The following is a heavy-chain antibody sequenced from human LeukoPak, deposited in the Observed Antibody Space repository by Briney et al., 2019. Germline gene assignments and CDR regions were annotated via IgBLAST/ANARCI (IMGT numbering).Heavy chain of an antibody. Sequence: GGSLRLSCAASGFTFSSYAMHWVRQAPGKGLEYVSAISSNGGSTYYANSVKGRFTISRDNSKNTLYLQMGSLRSDDTAVYYCARGALDSYSVVVVVAAANNWFDPWGQGTLVTVSS. D-gene: IGHD2-15*01. CDR1: GFTFSSYA. CDR2: ISSNGGST. V-gene: IGHV3-64*01. CDR3: ARGALDSYSVVVVVAAANNWFDP. J-gene: IGHJ5*02.